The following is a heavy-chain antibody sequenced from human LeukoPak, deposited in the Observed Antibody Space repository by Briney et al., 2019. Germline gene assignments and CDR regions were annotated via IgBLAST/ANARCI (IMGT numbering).Heavy chain of an antibody. V-gene: IGHV3-21*01. Sequence: GGCLRLSCAASGFTFSSYSMNWVRQAPGKGLEWVSSISSSSSYIYYADSVKGRFTISRDNAKNSLYLQMNSLRAEDTAVYYCARVDRYYDILTGYNNYLDYWGQGTLVTVSS. J-gene: IGHJ4*02. CDR2: ISSSSSYI. D-gene: IGHD3-9*01. CDR3: ARVDRYYDILTGYNNYLDY. CDR1: GFTFSSYS.